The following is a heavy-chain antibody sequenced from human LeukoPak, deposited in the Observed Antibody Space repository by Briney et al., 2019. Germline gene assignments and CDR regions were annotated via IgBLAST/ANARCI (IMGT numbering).Heavy chain of an antibody. D-gene: IGHD2-2*03. Sequence: GESLRISCKGSGYSFSSYRISWVRQMPGKGLEWMGRIDPSDSYTNYSPSFQGHVTISADKSISTAYLQWSSLKASDTAMYYCARLSGGYCSSTSCYVGWFDPWGQGTLVTVSS. J-gene: IGHJ5*02. CDR1: GYSFSSYR. CDR3: ARLSGGYCSSTSCYVGWFDP. CDR2: IDPSDSYT. V-gene: IGHV5-10-1*01.